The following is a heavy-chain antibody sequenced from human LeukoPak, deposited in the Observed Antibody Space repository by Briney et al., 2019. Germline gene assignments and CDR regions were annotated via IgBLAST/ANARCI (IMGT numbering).Heavy chain of an antibody. J-gene: IGHJ6*03. D-gene: IGHD3-10*01. CDR2: ITSSGGGT. V-gene: IGHV3-23*01. CDR1: GFTFSSSA. Sequence: GGSLRLSCAASGFTFSSSAMTWVRQAPGKGLEWVSSITSSGGGTYYADSVKGRFTISRDNSKNTLYLQMNSLRAEDTAVYYCANAGSGSSRPYYYYMDVWGKGTTVTISS. CDR3: ANAGSGSSRPYYYYMDV.